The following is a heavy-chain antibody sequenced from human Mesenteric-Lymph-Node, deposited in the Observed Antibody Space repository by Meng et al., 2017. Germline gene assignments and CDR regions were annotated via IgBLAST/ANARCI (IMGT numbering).Heavy chain of an antibody. D-gene: IGHD2-21*01. CDR3: ARFGGASFSVHFFDH. CDR2: IYHSGTT. Sequence: SETLSLTCAVSGYSISSAYDWGWIRQPPGKGLEWIGSIYHSGTTYYNPSLKSRVTISVDTSKNQFSLKLTSVTAADTAMYYCARFGGASFSVHFFDHWGQGTLVTVSS. V-gene: IGHV4-38-2*01. J-gene: IGHJ4*02. CDR1: GYSISSAYD.